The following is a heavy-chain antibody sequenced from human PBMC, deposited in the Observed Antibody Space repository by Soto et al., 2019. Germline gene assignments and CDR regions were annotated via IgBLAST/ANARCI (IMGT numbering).Heavy chain of an antibody. Sequence: QITLKESGPTLVKPTQTLTLTCTFSGFSLSTSGVGVGWIRQPPGKALEWLALIYWDDDKRYSPTLKSRHTTTKDASKNHDGLTMTHRKPTDTATYYCAHLPTYDDTSTYTPHFDSCVPGTLVTVSS. D-gene: IGHD3-22*01. CDR1: GFSLSTSGVG. CDR3: AHLPTYDDTSTYTPHFDS. V-gene: IGHV2-5*02. CDR2: IYWDDDK. J-gene: IGHJ4*02.